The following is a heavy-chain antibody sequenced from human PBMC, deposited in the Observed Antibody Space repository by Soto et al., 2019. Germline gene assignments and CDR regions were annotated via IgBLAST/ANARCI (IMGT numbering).Heavy chain of an antibody. CDR2: IYPGDSDT. CDR1: GYSFTSYW. V-gene: IGHV5-51*01. J-gene: IGHJ3*01. CDR3: ASNYDSSEGYAFDL. Sequence: PGESLKIPCQGSGYSFTSYWIGWVRQMPGKGLEWMGIIYPGDSDTRYSPSFQGQVTISTDKSISTAYLQWRSLKAADTAMYYCASNYDSSEGYAFDLWGQGTIVTVSS. D-gene: IGHD3-22*01.